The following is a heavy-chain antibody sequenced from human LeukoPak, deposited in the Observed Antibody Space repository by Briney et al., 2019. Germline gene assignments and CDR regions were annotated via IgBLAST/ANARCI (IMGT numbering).Heavy chain of an antibody. V-gene: IGHV3-48*03. CDR1: GFTFNSYE. Sequence: GGSLRLSCAASGFTFNSYEMNWVRQAPGKGLEWVSYISSRSSTTYYADSVKGRFTISRDNAKNSLYLQMNSLRAEDTAVYYCAELGITMIGGVWGKGTTVTISS. D-gene: IGHD3-10*02. CDR3: AELGITMIGGV. CDR2: ISSRSSTT. J-gene: IGHJ6*04.